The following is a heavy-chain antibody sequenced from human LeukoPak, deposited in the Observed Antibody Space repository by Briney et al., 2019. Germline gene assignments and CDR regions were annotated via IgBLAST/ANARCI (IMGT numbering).Heavy chain of an antibody. CDR2: IYYSGST. CDR1: GGSISSNSYY. Sequence: PSETLSLTCTVSGGSISSNSYYWGWIRQPPGKGLDWIGSIYYSGSTYYNPSLKSRVTISVDTSKNQFSLKLSSVTAADTAVYYCARDGSSWYGGIFDYWGQGTLVTVSS. CDR3: ARDGSSWYGGIFDY. J-gene: IGHJ4*02. V-gene: IGHV4-39*07. D-gene: IGHD6-13*01.